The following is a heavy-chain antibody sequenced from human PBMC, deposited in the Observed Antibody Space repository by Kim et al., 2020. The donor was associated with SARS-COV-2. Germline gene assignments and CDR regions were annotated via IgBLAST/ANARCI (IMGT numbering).Heavy chain of an antibody. V-gene: IGHV3-23*01. J-gene: IGHJ4*02. D-gene: IGHD2-15*01. CDR3: AKGARYCSGGSCYSGDY. Sequence: VKGRFTISRDNSKNTLYLQMNSLRAEDTAVYYCAKGARYCSGGSCYSGDYWGQGTLVTVSS.